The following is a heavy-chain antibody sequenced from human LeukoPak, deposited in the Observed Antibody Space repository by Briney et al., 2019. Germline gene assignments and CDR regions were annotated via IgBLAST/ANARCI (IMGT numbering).Heavy chain of an antibody. J-gene: IGHJ3*02. Sequence: PSETLSLTCTVSGGSISSSSYYWSWIRQPPGKGLEWIGEINHSGSTNYNLSLKSRVTISVDTSKNQFSLKLSSVTAADTAVYYCARHVGSRYSGRWERRRWAFDIWGQGTMVTVSS. CDR1: GGSISSSSYY. D-gene: IGHD4-23*01. CDR3: ARHVGSRYSGRWERRRWAFDI. V-gene: IGHV4-39*01. CDR2: INHSGST.